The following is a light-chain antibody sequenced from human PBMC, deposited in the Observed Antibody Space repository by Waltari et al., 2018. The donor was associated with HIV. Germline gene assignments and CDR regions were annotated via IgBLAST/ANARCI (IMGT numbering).Light chain of an antibody. V-gene: IGKV3-15*01. CDR3: QQYNNWPPLFT. CDR1: QSVSSN. Sequence: EIVMTQSPATLSVSPGERATLSCRASQSVSSNLAWYQQKPGPAPRLLLYGASTRATGIPARLSGSGSGTEFTLTISSLQSEDFAVYYCQQYNNWPPLFTFGPGTKVDIK. J-gene: IGKJ3*01. CDR2: GAS.